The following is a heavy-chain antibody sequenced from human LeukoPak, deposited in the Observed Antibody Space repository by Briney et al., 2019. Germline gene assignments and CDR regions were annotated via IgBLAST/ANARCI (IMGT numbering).Heavy chain of an antibody. CDR1: GFTFTSSA. CDR2: IVVGSGNT. D-gene: IGHD1-1*01. J-gene: IGHJ4*02. CDR3: AAEGSTTGSGLDY. V-gene: IGHV1-58*01. Sequence: GASVKVSCKASGFTFTSSAVQWVRQARGQRLEWIGWIVVGSGNTNYAQKFQERVTITRDMPTSTAYMELSSLRSEDTAVYYCAAEGSTTGSGLDYWGQGTLVTVSS.